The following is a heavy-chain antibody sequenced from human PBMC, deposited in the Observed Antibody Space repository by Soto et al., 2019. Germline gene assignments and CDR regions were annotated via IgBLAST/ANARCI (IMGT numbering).Heavy chain of an antibody. CDR3: ARPHYYASGRSYGMEV. Sequence: GESLKISCKGSGYSFTSYWITWVRQMPGKGLEWMGRIDPSDSYTNYSPSFQGHVTISVDNSISTAYLQWSSLKASDTAIYYCARPHYYASGRSYGMEVSGQGTTVTVSS. V-gene: IGHV5-10-1*01. CDR2: IDPSDSYT. J-gene: IGHJ6*02. D-gene: IGHD3-10*01. CDR1: GYSFTSYW.